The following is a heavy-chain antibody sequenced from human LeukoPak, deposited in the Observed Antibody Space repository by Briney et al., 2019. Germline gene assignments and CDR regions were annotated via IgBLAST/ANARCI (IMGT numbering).Heavy chain of an antibody. CDR1: GGSINTYF. D-gene: IGHD6-19*01. CDR3: ARSSSGWSHWYFDL. Sequence: SETLSLTCTVSGGSINTYFWSWIRQPPGKGLEWIGYIYYSGSTNYNPSLKSRVTISVDTSKNQFSLKLGSVTAADTAVYYCARSSSGWSHWYFDLWGRGALVTVSS. J-gene: IGHJ2*01. V-gene: IGHV4-59*01. CDR2: IYYSGST.